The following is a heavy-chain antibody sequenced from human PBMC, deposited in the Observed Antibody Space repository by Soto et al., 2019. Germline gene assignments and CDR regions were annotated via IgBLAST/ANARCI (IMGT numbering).Heavy chain of an antibody. CDR2: IYYSGST. CDR1: GGSISRGDFY. D-gene: IGHD3-10*01. CDR3: ARDSWFVEFSSYYYCYNGMDV. J-gene: IGHJ6*04. Sequence: SETLSLTCTVSGGSISRGDFYWSWIRQPPGKGLEWIGYIYYSGSTYYNPSLTSRVTISVDTSKNQFSLKLSSVTSADTAVYYCARDSWFVEFSSYYYCYNGMDVCDKEPRVTVCS. V-gene: IGHV4-30-4*01.